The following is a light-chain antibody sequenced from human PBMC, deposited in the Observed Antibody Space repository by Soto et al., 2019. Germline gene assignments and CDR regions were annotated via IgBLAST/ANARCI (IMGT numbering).Light chain of an antibody. Sequence: QSVLTQPPSASGTPGQRVTISCSGSSSNLGDNTVNWYQQLPGTAPKLLIYRNNRRPSEVPDRFSGSKSGTSASLAISGLQSDDEADYYCSSYTTSTSFILFGGGTKLTVL. CDR2: RNN. V-gene: IGLV1-44*01. J-gene: IGLJ2*01. CDR3: SSYTTSTSFIL. CDR1: SSNLGDNT.